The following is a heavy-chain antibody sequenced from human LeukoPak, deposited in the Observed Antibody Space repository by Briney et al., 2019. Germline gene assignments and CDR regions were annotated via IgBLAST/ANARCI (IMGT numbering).Heavy chain of an antibody. J-gene: IGHJ4*02. CDR2: ISWNSGSI. D-gene: IGHD4-11*01. Sequence: GRSLRLSCAASGFTFDDYAMHWVRQAPGKGLEWVSGISWNSGSIGYADSVKGRFTISRDNAKNSLNLQMNSLRAEDMAFYYCARGTATVGRMDYWGQGTLVTVSS. V-gene: IGHV3-9*03. CDR3: ARGTATVGRMDY. CDR1: GFTFDDYA.